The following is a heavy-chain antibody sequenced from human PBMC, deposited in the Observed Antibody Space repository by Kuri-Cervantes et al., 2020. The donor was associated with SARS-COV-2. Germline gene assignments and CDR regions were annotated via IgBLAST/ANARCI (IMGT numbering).Heavy chain of an antibody. D-gene: IGHD2-15*01. CDR1: GGSINNYF. J-gene: IGHJ5*01. Sequence: SETLSLTCTVSGGSINNYFWTWIRQPAGKGLEWIGRDSATGSTNFNPSLKSRVTMSVDTSKNQFYLKLSSVTAADTAVYYCARDDVVVGGGKNWFDYWGPGTLVTVSS. CDR2: DSATGST. V-gene: IGHV4-4*07. CDR3: ARDDVVVGGGKNWFDY.